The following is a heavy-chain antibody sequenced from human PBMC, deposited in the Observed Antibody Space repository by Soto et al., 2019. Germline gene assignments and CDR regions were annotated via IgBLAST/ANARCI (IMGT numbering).Heavy chain of an antibody. CDR3: AKAGYGSDVLWWFGP. CDR2: VSSSSDNT. V-gene: IGHV3-23*01. J-gene: IGHJ5*02. Sequence: GGSLRLSCAASGFTFSSYAMSWVRQAPGRGLEWVSAVSSSSDNTYYADSVKGRFTISRDNSKNTLYLQMNSLRAEDTAIYYCAKAGYGSDVLWWFGPWGLGTLVTVSS. CDR1: GFTFSSYA. D-gene: IGHD5-12*01.